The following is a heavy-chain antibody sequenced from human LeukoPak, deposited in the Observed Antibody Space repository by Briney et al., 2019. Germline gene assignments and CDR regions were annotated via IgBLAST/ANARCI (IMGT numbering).Heavy chain of an antibody. V-gene: IGHV3-30*03. CDR2: ISYDGSNK. J-gene: IGHJ4*02. Sequence: GGSLRLSCAASGFTFSSYGMHWVRQAPGKGLEWVAVISYDGSNKYYADSVKGRFTISRDNAKNSLYLQMNSLRAEDTAVYYCARDSLYYSSGSYFDYWGQGTLVTVSS. D-gene: IGHD3-10*01. CDR1: GFTFSSYG. CDR3: ARDSLYYSSGSYFDY.